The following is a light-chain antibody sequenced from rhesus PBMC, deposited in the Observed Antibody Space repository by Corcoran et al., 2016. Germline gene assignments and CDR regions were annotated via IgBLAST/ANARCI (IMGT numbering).Light chain of an antibody. CDR3: QQYNKWNLT. CDR2: GAD. CDR1: QSVSSY. Sequence: EIVMTQSPATLSLSPGERATLSCRASQSVSSYVAWYQQKPEQAPRLLSYGADSRATGIPARFSGSGSGTDFTLIIRSLEPENVGVYYCQQYNKWNLTFGGRTKVEIK. V-gene: IGKV3S9*01. J-gene: IGKJ4*01.